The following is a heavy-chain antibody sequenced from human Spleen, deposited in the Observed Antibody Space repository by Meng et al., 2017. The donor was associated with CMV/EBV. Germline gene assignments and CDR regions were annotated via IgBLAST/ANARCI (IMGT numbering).Heavy chain of an antibody. V-gene: IGHV4-39*01. J-gene: IGHJ6*02. CDR2: IYYSGST. CDR3: ARRYEDYGMDV. CDR1: GGSISSSSYY. Sequence: SETLSLTCTVSGGSISSSSYYWGWIRQPPGKGLEWIGSIYYSGSTYYNPSLKSRVTISVDTSKNQFSLKLSSVTAADTAVYYCARRYEDYGMDVWGQGTTVTVSS. D-gene: IGHD1-14*01.